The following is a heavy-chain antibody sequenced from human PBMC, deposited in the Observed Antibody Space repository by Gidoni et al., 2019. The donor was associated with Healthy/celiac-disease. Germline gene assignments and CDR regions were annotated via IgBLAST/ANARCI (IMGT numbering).Heavy chain of an antibody. D-gene: IGHD3-22*01. V-gene: IGHV4-31*03. J-gene: IGHJ2*01. CDR1: GGSISSGGYY. CDR3: ARDRYYDSSGYYWYFDL. CDR2: IYYSGST. Sequence: QVQLQESGPGLVKPSQTLSLTCTVSGGSISSGGYYWSWIRQHPGKGLEWIGYIYYSGSTYYNPSLKSRVTISVDTSKNQFSLKLSSVTAADTAVYYCARDRYYDSSGYYWYFDLWGRGTLVTVSS.